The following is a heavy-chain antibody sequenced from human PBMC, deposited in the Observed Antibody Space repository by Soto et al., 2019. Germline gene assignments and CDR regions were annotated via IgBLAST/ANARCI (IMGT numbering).Heavy chain of an antibody. J-gene: IGHJ3*02. Sequence: SETLSLTCTVSGGSISSGGYYWSWIRQHPGKGLEWIGYIYYSGSTYYNPSLKSRVTISVDTSKNQFSLKLSSVTAADTAVYYCAREEDGSSNSGAFDIWGQGTMVTVS. CDR3: AREEDGSSNSGAFDI. D-gene: IGHD2-15*01. CDR2: IYYSGST. V-gene: IGHV4-31*03. CDR1: GGSISSGGYY.